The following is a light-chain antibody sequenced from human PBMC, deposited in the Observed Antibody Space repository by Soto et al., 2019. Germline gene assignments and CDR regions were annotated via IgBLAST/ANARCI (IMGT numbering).Light chain of an antibody. Sequence: DIQMTQSPSSLSASVGDRVTITCRASQSISNYLNWYQQKPGKAPKLLIYAASSLQSGVSSRFSGSGSGTDFTLTISSLQPEEFATYYCHQSYNTPLTFGGGTKVEIK. CDR1: QSISNY. V-gene: IGKV1-39*01. CDR2: AAS. J-gene: IGKJ4*01. CDR3: HQSYNTPLT.